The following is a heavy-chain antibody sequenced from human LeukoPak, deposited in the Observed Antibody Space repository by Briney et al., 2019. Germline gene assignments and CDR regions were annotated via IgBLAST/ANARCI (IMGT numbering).Heavy chain of an antibody. CDR1: GGSISSHY. D-gene: IGHD3-3*01. CDR3: AGYDFWSGYYTWFDP. CDR2: IYYSGST. Sequence: SETLSLTCTVSGGSISSHYWSWIRQPPGKGLEWIGYIYYSGSTNYNPSLRSRVTISVDTSKNQFSLKLSSVTAADTAVYYCAGYDFWSGYYTWFDPWGQGTLVTVSS. J-gene: IGHJ5*02. V-gene: IGHV4-59*11.